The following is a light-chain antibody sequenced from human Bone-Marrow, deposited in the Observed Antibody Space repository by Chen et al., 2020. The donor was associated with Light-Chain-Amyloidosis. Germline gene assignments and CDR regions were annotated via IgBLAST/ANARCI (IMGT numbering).Light chain of an antibody. V-gene: IGLV1-51*01. CDR1: SSNIGNND. CDR3: GAWDSSLSAVV. Sequence: QSVLTQPPSVFAAPGQKVTISCSGSSSNIGNNDVSWYQQLPGTAPKLLIYDNNKRPSGIPDRFSGSKSGTSATLGITGLQTGDEADYYCGAWDSSLSAVVFGGGTKLTVL. J-gene: IGLJ2*01. CDR2: DNN.